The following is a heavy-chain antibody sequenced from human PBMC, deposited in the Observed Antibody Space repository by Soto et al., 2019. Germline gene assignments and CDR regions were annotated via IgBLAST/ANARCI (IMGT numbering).Heavy chain of an antibody. CDR1: GFTFSSYA. V-gene: IGHV3-30*04. D-gene: IGHD1-26*01. CDR2: TSFDGSDK. Sequence: GGSLRLSCAASGFTFSSYAMHWVRQAPGKGLEWVAVTSFDGSDKYNADSVKGRFTISRDNSKNTLYLQMSSLRPEDTGVYFCARAVGMTTVNLDYWGQGTLVTVSS. CDR3: ARAVGMTTVNLDY. J-gene: IGHJ4*02.